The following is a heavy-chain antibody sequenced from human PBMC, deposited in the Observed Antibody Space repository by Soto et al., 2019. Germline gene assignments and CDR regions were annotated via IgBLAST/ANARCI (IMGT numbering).Heavy chain of an antibody. D-gene: IGHD6-6*01. V-gene: IGHV3-23*01. Sequence: EVQLLESVGGLVQTGGSLRLSCAASGFTFSSYAMSWVRQAPGKGLEWVSAISGSGGSTYYADSVKGRFTISRDKSKNTLYLRMNSLRAEDTAVYYCAKVRPNSKAVGFDYWCQGTLVTVSS. CDR1: GFTFSSYA. J-gene: IGHJ4*02. CDR3: AKVRPNSKAVGFDY. CDR2: ISGSGGST.